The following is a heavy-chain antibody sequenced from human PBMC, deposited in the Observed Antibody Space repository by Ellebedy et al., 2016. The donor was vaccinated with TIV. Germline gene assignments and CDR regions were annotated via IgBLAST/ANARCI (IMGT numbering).Heavy chain of an antibody. Sequence: GESLKISCAASGFSFNSHWMSWVRQAPGKGLEWVANINQDGREKYYVDSVKGRFTISRDNAKNSLYLQMNSLRAEDTAVYYCARAMDIWGQGTTVTVSS. CDR2: INQDGREK. CDR3: ARAMDI. CDR1: GFSFNSHW. V-gene: IGHV3-7*03. J-gene: IGHJ6*02.